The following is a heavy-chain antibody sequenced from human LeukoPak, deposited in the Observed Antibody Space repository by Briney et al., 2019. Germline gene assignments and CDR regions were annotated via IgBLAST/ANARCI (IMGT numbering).Heavy chain of an antibody. D-gene: IGHD6-13*01. J-gene: IGHJ6*03. Sequence: SETLSLTCTASGGSISRNYWSWIRQPAGQGLGWDGRIITSGSTNYNPSLKSRVTISVDKSTNQLSLRLSSVTAADTAVYYCATWVTAPGTDHYYYMDVWGKGTTVTVSS. CDR2: IITSGST. CDR1: GGSISRNY. CDR3: ATWVTAPGTDHYYYMDV. V-gene: IGHV4-4*07.